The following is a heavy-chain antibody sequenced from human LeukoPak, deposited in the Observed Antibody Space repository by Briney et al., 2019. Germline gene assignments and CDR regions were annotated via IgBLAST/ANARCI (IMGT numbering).Heavy chain of an antibody. CDR1: GFTFSSYG. CDR3: ARDRMGGYDSSGYYDY. CDR2: IWYDGSNK. J-gene: IGHJ4*02. D-gene: IGHD3-22*01. Sequence: GGSLRLSCAASGFTFSSYGMHWVRQAPGKGLEWVAVIWYDGSNKYYADSVKGRFTISRDNSKNTLYLQMNSLRAEDTAVYYCARDRMGGYDSSGYYDYWGQGTLVTVSS. V-gene: IGHV3-33*01.